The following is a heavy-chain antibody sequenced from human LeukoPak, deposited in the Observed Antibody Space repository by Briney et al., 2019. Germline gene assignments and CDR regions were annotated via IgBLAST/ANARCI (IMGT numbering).Heavy chain of an antibody. Sequence: AETLSLTCTVSGGSISSYYWSWIRQPAGKGLEWIGRIYTSGSTTYNPSLKSRVTMSVDTSKSQFSLNLMSVTAADTAVYYCTRDTGTTGEVKFDPWGQGTLVTVSS. D-gene: IGHD4-17*01. CDR3: TRDTGTTGEVKFDP. J-gene: IGHJ5*02. CDR1: GGSISSYY. CDR2: IYTSGST. V-gene: IGHV4-4*07.